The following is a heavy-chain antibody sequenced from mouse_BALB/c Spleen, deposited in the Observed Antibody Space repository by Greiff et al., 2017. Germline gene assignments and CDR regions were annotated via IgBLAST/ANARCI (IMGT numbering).Heavy chain of an antibody. Sequence: DVKLQESGTVLARPGASVKMSCKASDYSFTSYWMHWVKQRPGQGLEWIGAIYPGNSDTSYNQKFKGKAKLTAVTSASTAYMELSSLTNEDSAVYYCTREGDGNLYYFDYWGQGTTLTVSS. J-gene: IGHJ2*01. CDR3: TREGDGNLYYFDY. D-gene: IGHD2-1*01. V-gene: IGHV1-5*01. CDR1: DYSFTSYW. CDR2: IYPGNSDT.